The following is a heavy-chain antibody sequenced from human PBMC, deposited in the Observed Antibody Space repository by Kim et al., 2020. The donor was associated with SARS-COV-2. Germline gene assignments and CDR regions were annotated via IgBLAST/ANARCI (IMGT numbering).Heavy chain of an antibody. V-gene: IGHV1-69*13. D-gene: IGHD3-10*01. Sequence: SVKVSCKASGGTFSSYAISWVRQAPGQGLEWMGGIIPIFGTANYAQKFQGRVTITADESTSTAYMELSSLRSEDTAVYYCASYGSGSGSYTPFLGWFDPWGQGTLVTVSS. CDR3: ASYGSGSGSYTPFLGWFDP. CDR1: GGTFSSYA. J-gene: IGHJ5*02. CDR2: IIPIFGTA.